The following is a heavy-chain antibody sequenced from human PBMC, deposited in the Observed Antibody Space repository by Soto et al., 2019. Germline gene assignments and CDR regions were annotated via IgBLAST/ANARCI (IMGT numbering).Heavy chain of an antibody. V-gene: IGHV4-39*01. CDR2: IYYTGST. CDR3: ARHPGYAVPTVYATHYFNY. J-gene: IGHJ4*02. CDR1: GDSISSDNYY. Sequence: QLQLQESGPGLVKPSETLSLTCTVSGDSISSDNYYCGWIRQPPGKGLEWSGSIYYTGSTYYNPSPKSRVTMSVDTSKSQFSLKLSSVTAADTAVYYCARHPGYAVPTVYATHYFNYWGQGILVTVST. D-gene: IGHD2-8*01.